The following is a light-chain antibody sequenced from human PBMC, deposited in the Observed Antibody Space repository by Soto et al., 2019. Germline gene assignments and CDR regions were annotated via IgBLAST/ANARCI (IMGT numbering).Light chain of an antibody. V-gene: IGKV3-20*01. CDR3: QQYGGSPRT. CDR2: GAS. J-gene: IGKJ1*01. CDR1: QVVAGTF. Sequence: EIVLTQSPDTLSLSPGERATLSCRASQVVAGTFLAWYQQKPGQAPSLLIYGASSRATGIPDRFSGSGSGTDFSLTISRLEPEDFAVYYCQQYGGSPRTFGQGTKLEIK.